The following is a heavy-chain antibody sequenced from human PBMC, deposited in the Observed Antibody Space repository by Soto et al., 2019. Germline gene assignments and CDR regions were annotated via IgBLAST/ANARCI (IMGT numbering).Heavy chain of an antibody. D-gene: IGHD5-18*01. CDR2: IYYSGST. J-gene: IGHJ4*02. Sequence: SETLSLTCTVSGGSISSYYWSWIRQPPGKGLEWIGYIYYSGSTNYNPSLKSRVTISVDTSKNQFSLKLSSVTAADTAVYYCARRDTAMVRGHFDYWGQGTLVAV. CDR3: ARRDTAMVRGHFDY. V-gene: IGHV4-59*08. CDR1: GGSISSYY.